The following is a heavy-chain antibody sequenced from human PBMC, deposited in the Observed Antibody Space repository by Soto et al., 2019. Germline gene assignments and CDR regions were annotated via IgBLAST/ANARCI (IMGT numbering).Heavy chain of an antibody. CDR3: ARRYDFWSGDHYYGMSV. Sequence: GESLKISCRGSGYSFTSYWISWVRQMTGKGLERMGRIDPSDSYTNYSPSFRGHVTISADKSISTAYLQWSSLKASDTAMYYGARRYDFWSGDHYYGMSVWGQGTTVT. CDR1: GYSFTSYW. D-gene: IGHD3-3*01. V-gene: IGHV5-10-1*01. J-gene: IGHJ6*02. CDR2: IDPSDSYT.